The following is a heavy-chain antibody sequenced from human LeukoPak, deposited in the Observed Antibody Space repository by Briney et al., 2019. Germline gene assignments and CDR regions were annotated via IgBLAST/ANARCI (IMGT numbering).Heavy chain of an antibody. D-gene: IGHD3-10*01. CDR3: ARGIITMVRGVIILPNWFDP. V-gene: IGHV4-59*06. Sequence: PSETLSLTCTVSGGSISSYYWSWIRQPPGKGLEWIGYIYYSGSTYYNPSLKSRVTISVDTSKNQFSLKLSSVTAADTAVYYCARGIITMVRGVIILPNWFDPWGQGTLVTVSS. CDR1: GGSISSYY. J-gene: IGHJ5*02. CDR2: IYYSGST.